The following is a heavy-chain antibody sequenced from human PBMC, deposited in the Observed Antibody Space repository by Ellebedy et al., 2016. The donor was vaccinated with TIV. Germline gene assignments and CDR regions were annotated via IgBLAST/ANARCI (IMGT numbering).Heavy chain of an antibody. CDR1: GGSINNYY. J-gene: IGHJ4*02. D-gene: IGHD6-19*01. CDR2: IYYSGNT. V-gene: IGHV4-59*01. Sequence: MPSETLSLTCTVSGGSINNYYWSWIRQPPGRGLEWIGHIYYSGNTNYNPSLESRVTISVDTSKNQFSLNLKSVSAEATAVYYCARAMGGGWGPVYYWGQGSLVTVSS. CDR3: ARAMGGGWGPVYY.